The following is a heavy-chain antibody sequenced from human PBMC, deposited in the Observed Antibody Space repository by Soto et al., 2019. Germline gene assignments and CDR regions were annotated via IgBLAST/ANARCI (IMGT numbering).Heavy chain of an antibody. V-gene: IGHV1-69*01. Sequence: QVQLVQSGAEVKKPGSSVKVSCKASGGTFSSYAISWVRQAPGQGLEWMGGIIPIFGTANYAQKFQGRVTITADESTTTAYMELSSLRSEDTAVYYCARGVGARNTDTYYFDYWGQGTLVTVSS. J-gene: IGHJ4*02. CDR1: GGTFSSYA. CDR3: ARGVGARNTDTYYFDY. D-gene: IGHD3-16*01. CDR2: IIPIFGTA.